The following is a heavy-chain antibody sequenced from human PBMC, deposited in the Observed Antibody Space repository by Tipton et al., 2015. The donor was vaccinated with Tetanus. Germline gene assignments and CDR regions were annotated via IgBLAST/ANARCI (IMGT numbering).Heavy chain of an antibody. CDR3: ARDVRAEMGFDY. CDR2: VSAYNGRT. Sequence: QLVQSGGEVKKPGESLKISCKGSGYIFTSYGINWVRQAPGQGLEWMGWVSAYNGRTNYAQKVRDRVTMTTDTSTSTAYMELRSLRSDDTALYYCARDVRAEMGFDYWGRGTRVTVSS. CDR1: GYIFTSYG. V-gene: IGHV1-18*01. J-gene: IGHJ4*02. D-gene: IGHD1-26*01.